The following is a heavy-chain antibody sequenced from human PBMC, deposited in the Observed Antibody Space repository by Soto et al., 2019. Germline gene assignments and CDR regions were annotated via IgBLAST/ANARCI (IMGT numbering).Heavy chain of an antibody. V-gene: IGHV3-23*01. CDR2: ISGSGGST. CDR1: GFTFSSYA. J-gene: IGHJ6*02. Sequence: EVQLLESGGGLVQPGGSLRLSCADSGFTFSSYAMSWVRQAPGKGLEWVSAISGSGGSTYYADSVKGRFTISRDNSKNSRYMQMNSLRAEDTAVYYGYGYYYGMDVWGQGTTVTVSS. CDR3: YGYYYGMDV. D-gene: IGHD5-12*01.